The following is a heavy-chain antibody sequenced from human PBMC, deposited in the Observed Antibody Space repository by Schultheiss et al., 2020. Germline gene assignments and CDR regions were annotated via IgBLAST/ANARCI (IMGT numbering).Heavy chain of an antibody. D-gene: IGHD3-10*01. CDR3: ACYGSGSSTGMDV. Sequence: SVKVSCKASGGTFSSYTISWVRQAPGQGLEWMGRIIPILGIANYAQKFQGRVTMTTDTSTSTAFMELSSLRSEDTAVYYCACYGSGSSTGMDVWGQGTTVTVSS. J-gene: IGHJ6*02. CDR1: GGTFSSYT. V-gene: IGHV1-69*02. CDR2: IIPILGIA.